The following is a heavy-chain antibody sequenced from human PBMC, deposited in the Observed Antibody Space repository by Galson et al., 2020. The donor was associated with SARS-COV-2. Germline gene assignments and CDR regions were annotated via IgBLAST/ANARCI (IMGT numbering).Heavy chain of an antibody. J-gene: IGHJ6*02. CDR1: GFTFSDYY. D-gene: IGHD2-15*01. V-gene: IGHV3-11*01. Sequence: GGSLRLSCAASGFTFSDYYMSWIRQAPGKGLEWVSYISSSGSTIYYADSVKGRFTISRDNAKNSLYLQMNSLRAEDTAVYYCARDAVVVAATGGSYYYGMDVWGQGTTVTVSS. CDR2: ISSSGSTI. CDR3: ARDAVVVAATGGSYYYGMDV.